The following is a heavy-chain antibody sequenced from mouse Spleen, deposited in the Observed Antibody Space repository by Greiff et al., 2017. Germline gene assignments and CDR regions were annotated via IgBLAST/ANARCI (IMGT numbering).Heavy chain of an antibody. V-gene: IGHV1-50*01. CDR3: ARESAYDGYYVDYFDY. Sequence: VKLQQPGAELVKPGASVKLSCKASGYTFTSYWMQWVKQRPGQGLEWIGEIDPSDSYTNYNQKFKGKATLTVDTSSSTAYMQLNSLTSEDSAVYYCARESAYDGYYVDYFDYWGQGTTLTVSS. D-gene: IGHD2-3*01. CDR2: IDPSDSYT. CDR1: GYTFTSYW. J-gene: IGHJ2*01.